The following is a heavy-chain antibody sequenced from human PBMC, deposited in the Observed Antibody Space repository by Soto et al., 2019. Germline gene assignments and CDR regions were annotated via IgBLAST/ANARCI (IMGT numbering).Heavy chain of an antibody. V-gene: IGHV3-30*18. CDR2: ISYDGSNK. J-gene: IGHJ6*02. Sequence: GGSLRLSCAASGFTFSSYGMHWVRQAPGKGLEWVAVISYDGSNKYYAESVKGRFTISRDNSKNTLYLQMNGLRAEDTAVYYCAKRVHSSSWPTRGFYYYYYGMDVWAPGTTVTVSS. CDR3: AKRVHSSSWPTRGFYYYYYGMDV. D-gene: IGHD6-13*01. CDR1: GFTFSSYG.